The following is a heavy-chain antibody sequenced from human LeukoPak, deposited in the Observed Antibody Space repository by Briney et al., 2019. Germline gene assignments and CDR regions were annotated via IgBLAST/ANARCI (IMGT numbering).Heavy chain of an antibody. J-gene: IGHJ5*02. Sequence: SETLSLTCTVSGGSISSYYWSWIRQPPGKGLEWIGYIYTSGSTNYNPSLKSRVTISVDTSKNQFSLKLSSVTAANTAVYYCARQGPNSSKSSTRGWFGPWGQGTLVTVSS. CDR2: IYTSGST. D-gene: IGHD6-6*01. V-gene: IGHV4-59*08. CDR3: ARQGPNSSKSSTRGWFGP. CDR1: GGSISSYY.